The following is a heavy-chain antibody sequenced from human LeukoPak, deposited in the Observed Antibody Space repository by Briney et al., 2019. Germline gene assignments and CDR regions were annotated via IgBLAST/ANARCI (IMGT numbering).Heavy chain of an antibody. D-gene: IGHD6-19*01. CDR3: GEGRPIAVVGAGDY. Sequence: PGRSLRLSCAASGFTFKDYAMHWVRQAPGKGLEWVSGITWNSGTIYYADSVKGRFTISRDNAKNTLYLQMNSLRAEDTALYYCGEGRPIAVVGAGDYRGEGTLVS. CDR1: GFTFKDYA. J-gene: IGHJ4*02. CDR2: ITWNSGTI. V-gene: IGHV3-9*01.